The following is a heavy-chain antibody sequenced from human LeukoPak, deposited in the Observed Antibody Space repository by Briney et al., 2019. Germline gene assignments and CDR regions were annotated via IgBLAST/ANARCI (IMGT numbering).Heavy chain of an antibody. CDR2: MNPNSGNT. V-gene: IGHV1-8*01. D-gene: IGHD1-1*01. CDR1: GYTFTSYD. CDR3: ATRVSGRYVTLNWNEEDF. J-gene: IGHJ4*02. Sequence: ASVKVSCKASGYTFTSYDINWVRQATGQGLEWMGWMNPNSGNTGYAQKFQGRVTTTRNTSISTAYMELSSLRSEDTAVYYCATRVSGRYVTLNWNEEDFWGQGTLVTVSS.